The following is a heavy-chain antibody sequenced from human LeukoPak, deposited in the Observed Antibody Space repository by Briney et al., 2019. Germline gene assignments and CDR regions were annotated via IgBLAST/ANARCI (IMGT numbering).Heavy chain of an antibody. CDR3: ARDFRYHDSSGYYSFDY. D-gene: IGHD3-22*01. V-gene: IGHV3-7*01. Sequence: PGGSLRLSCAASGFAFSDSWMTWIRQAPGKGLEWVAFIKGDGSAKKYVDSVKGRFTISRDNAKNSLYLQMNSLRDEDTAVYYCARDFRYHDSSGYYSFDYWGQGTLVTVSS. CDR1: GFAFSDSW. CDR2: IKGDGSAK. J-gene: IGHJ4*02.